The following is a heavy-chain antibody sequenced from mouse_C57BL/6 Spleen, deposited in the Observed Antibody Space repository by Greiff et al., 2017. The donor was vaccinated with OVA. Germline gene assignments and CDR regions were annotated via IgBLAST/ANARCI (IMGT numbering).Heavy chain of an antibody. D-gene: IGHD1-1*01. V-gene: IGHV1-5*01. J-gene: IGHJ3*01. Sequence: EVQRVESGTVLARPGASVKMSCKTSGYTFTSYWMHWVKQRPGQGLEWIGAIYPGNSDTSYNQKFKGKAKLTAVTSASTAYMELSSLTNEDSAVYYCTRDYGSTLWFAYWGQGTLVTVSA. CDR2: IYPGNSDT. CDR1: GYTFTSYW. CDR3: TRDYGSTLWFAY.